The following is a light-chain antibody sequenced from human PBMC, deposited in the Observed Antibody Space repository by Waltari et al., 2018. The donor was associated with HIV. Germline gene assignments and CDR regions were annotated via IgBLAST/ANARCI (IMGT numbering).Light chain of an antibody. CDR1: KLDDKY. J-gene: IGLJ2*01. CDR2: QDR. Sequence: SYELTQAPSVSVSPGQTASITCSGEKLDDKYVFWYQQKSGQSPVLVIFQDRKRPSGIPERFSGSNSAKTATLTISGTQFMDEADDYCQAWDANTAIFGGGTKLTVL. V-gene: IGLV3-1*01. CDR3: QAWDANTAI.